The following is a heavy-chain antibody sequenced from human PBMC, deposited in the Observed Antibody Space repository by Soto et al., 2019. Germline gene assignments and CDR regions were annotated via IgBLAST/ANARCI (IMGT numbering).Heavy chain of an antibody. Sequence: QVQLVESGGGVVQPGRSLRLSCAASGFTFRSYGMHWVRQAPGKGLEWVAVISYDGSNKYYADSVKGRFTISRDNSKNTLYLQMNSLRAEDTAVYYCAKDQGDYSHYYYYYGMDVWGQGTTVTVSS. D-gene: IGHD4-4*01. CDR3: AKDQGDYSHYYYYYGMDV. CDR1: GFTFRSYG. V-gene: IGHV3-30*18. CDR2: ISYDGSNK. J-gene: IGHJ6*02.